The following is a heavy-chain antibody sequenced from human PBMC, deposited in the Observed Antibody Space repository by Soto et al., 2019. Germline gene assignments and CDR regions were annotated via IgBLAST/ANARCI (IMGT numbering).Heavy chain of an antibody. CDR1: GFSFRNYG. CDR2: IFRDGNTK. CDR3: VKSRGGNNFDFFV. V-gene: IGHV3-30*18. Sequence: SLRLYCAASGFSFRNYGMHWVRQAPGKGLEWVAAIFRDGNTKQYADSVKGRFSVSRDNSQNTLYLQMSSLSADDTAVYYCVKSRGGNNFDFFVWGEGALVTVSA. J-gene: IGHJ4*02. D-gene: IGHD5-12*01.